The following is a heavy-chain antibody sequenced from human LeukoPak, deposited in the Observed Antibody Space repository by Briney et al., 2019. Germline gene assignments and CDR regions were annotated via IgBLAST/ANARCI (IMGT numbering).Heavy chain of an antibody. J-gene: IGHJ4*02. CDR2: IYYSGST. CDR1: GSSISSSSYY. Sequence: PSETLSLTCTVSGSSISSSSYYWGWIRQPPGKGLEWIGSIYYSGSTYYNPSLKSRVTISVDTSKNQFSLKLSSVTAADTAVYYCAREIEQQLVVDYWGQGTLVTVSS. CDR3: AREIEQQLVVDY. D-gene: IGHD6-13*01. V-gene: IGHV4-39*02.